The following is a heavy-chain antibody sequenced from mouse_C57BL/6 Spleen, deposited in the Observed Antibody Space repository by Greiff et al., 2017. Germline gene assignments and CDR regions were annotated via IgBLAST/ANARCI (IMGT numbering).Heavy chain of an antibody. Sequence: QVQLQPPGAELVKPGASVKMSCKASGYTFTSYWITWVKQRPGQGLEWIGDIYPGSGSTNYNEKFKSKATLTVDTSSSTAYMQLSSLTSEDSAVYYCAREGDYDRYFDVWGTGTTVTVSS. J-gene: IGHJ1*03. CDR2: IYPGSGST. CDR1: GYTFTSYW. CDR3: AREGDYDRYFDV. V-gene: IGHV1-55*01. D-gene: IGHD2-4*01.